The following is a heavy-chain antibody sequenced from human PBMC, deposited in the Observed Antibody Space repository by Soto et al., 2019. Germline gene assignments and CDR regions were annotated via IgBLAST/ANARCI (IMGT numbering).Heavy chain of an antibody. CDR3: ARVSCSSTSCYGVDY. D-gene: IGHD2-2*01. Sequence: QVQLQQWGAGLLKPSETLSLTCAVYGGSFSGYYWSWIRQPPGKGLEWIGEINHSGSTNYNPSLKSRVTISVDTSKNQFSLKLSSVTAAVTAVYYCARVSCSSTSCYGVDYWGQGTLVTVSS. CDR2: INHSGST. V-gene: IGHV4-34*01. J-gene: IGHJ4*02. CDR1: GGSFSGYY.